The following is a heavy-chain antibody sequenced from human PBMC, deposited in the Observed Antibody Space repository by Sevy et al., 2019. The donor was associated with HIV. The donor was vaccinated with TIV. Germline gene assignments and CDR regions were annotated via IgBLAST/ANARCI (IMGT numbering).Heavy chain of an antibody. D-gene: IGHD3-22*01. CDR3: AGGRFDSSGSFDAFDM. Sequence: GGSLRLSCAASGITFNNYAMNWVRQAPGKGLDWVSTIFGSGGTTYYAHSVKGRFTISRDNSKNTLYRQMNSLRTEDTALYYCAGGRFDSSGSFDAFDMWGQGTMVTVSS. CDR1: GITFNNYA. CDR2: IFGSGGTT. J-gene: IGHJ3*02. V-gene: IGHV3-23*01.